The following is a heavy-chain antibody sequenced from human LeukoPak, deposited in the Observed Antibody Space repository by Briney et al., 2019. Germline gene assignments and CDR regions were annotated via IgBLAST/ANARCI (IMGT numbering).Heavy chain of an antibody. D-gene: IGHD3-22*01. Sequence: GGSLRLSCSASGFTFSRFWMRWVRQAPGEGLVGVANIKQDGSEEYYVDSVKGRFTISKDNAKNSLHLQMNSLRAEDTAVYYCARLSDSSGTPRSDYWGQGTLVTVSS. CDR2: IKQDGSEE. J-gene: IGHJ4*02. V-gene: IGHV3-7*03. CDR3: ARLSDSSGTPRSDY. CDR1: GFTFSRFW.